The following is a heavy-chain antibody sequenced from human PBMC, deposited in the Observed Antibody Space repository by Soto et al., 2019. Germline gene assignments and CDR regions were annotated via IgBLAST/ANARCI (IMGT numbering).Heavy chain of an antibody. CDR3: ARRLVDDLLGNRFGP. V-gene: IGHV2-5*02. Sequence: GAEHGKAPRTVRVKCPLSVFSLRNNDGGVGLIRQPPGKALEWLALIYWDDDKRYNPSLKSRLAITKDTSKNQVVLTMTNMDPVDTGTYYCARRLVDDLLGNRFGPSGQRTLVS. J-gene: IGHJ5*02. D-gene: IGHD3-9*01. CDR1: VFSLRNNDGG. CDR2: IYWDDDK.